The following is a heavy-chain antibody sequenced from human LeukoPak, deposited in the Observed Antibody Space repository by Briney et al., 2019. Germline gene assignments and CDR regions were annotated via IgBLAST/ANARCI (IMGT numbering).Heavy chain of an antibody. D-gene: IGHD3-22*01. J-gene: IGHJ4*02. CDR2: IYSGGST. CDR3: AKGIRSGYYYGIFDY. V-gene: IGHV3-53*01. Sequence: GGSLRLSCAASGFTVSSNYMNWVRQAPGKGLEWVSVIYSGGSTYYADSVKGRFTISRDNSKNTLYLQMNSLRAEDTAVYYCAKGIRSGYYYGIFDYWGQGTLVTVSS. CDR1: GFTVSSNY.